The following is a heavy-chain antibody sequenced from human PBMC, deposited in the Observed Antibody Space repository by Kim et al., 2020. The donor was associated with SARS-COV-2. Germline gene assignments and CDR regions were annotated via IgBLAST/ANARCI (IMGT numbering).Heavy chain of an antibody. V-gene: IGHV4-38-2*02. CDR3: ARGIAAAGTDPSGGFDP. CDR1: GYSISSGYY. Sequence: SETLSLTCTVSGYSISSGYYWGWIRQPPGKGLEWIGSIYHSGSTYYNPSLKSRVTISVDTSKNQFSLKLSSVTAADTAVYYCARGIAAAGTDPSGGFDPWGRGTLVTVSS. D-gene: IGHD6-13*01. CDR2: IYHSGST. J-gene: IGHJ5*02.